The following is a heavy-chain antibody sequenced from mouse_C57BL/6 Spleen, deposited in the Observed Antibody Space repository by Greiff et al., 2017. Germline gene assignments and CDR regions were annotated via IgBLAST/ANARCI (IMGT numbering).Heavy chain of an antibody. J-gene: IGHJ3*01. Sequence: QVQLQQSWAELVRPGASVTLSCKASGYTFTDYEMHWVKQTPVHGLEWIGAIDPETGGTAYNQKFKGKAILTADKSSSTAYMELRSLTSEDSAVYYCTRPLYYGSSYWFAYWGQGTLVTVSA. D-gene: IGHD1-1*01. CDR2: IDPETGGT. CDR1: GYTFTDYE. V-gene: IGHV1-15*01. CDR3: TRPLYYGSSYWFAY.